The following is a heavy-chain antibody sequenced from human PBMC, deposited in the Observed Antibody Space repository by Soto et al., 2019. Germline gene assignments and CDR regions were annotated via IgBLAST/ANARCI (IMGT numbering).Heavy chain of an antibody. D-gene: IGHD3-9*01. J-gene: IGHJ4*02. CDR2: VSYSGRT. V-gene: IGHV4-39*02. CDR3: APYSTDWSYFDS. Sequence: ASETLSLTCTVSGGSVVTSTYFWGWIRQPPGKGLEWIGSVSYSGRTYNSPSLKSRVTMSVDTSKNLFSLGLRSVTAADTAVYYCAPYSTDWSYFDSWGQGTPVTVSS. CDR1: GGSVVTSTYF.